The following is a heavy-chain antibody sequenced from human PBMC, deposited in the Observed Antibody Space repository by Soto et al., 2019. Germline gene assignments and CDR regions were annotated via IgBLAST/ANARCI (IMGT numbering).Heavy chain of an antibody. CDR3: ARDSPLSSGMVH. V-gene: IGHV3-23*03. Sequence: PGGSLRLSCAASGFTFNSYAMTWGRQAPGKGLEWVSIIYNAGSTYYSYSVKGRFTISRDNSKKTLYLQMNRLRAEDTAVYYCARDSPLSSGMVHWGQGTLVTVSS. CDR2: IYNAGST. J-gene: IGHJ4*02. D-gene: IGHD3-10*02. CDR1: GFTFNSYA.